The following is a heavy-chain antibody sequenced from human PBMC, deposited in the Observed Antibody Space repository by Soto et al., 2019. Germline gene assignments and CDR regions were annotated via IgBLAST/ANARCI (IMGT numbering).Heavy chain of an antibody. D-gene: IGHD3-9*01. J-gene: IGHJ4*02. Sequence: QVQLVQSGAEVKKPGASVTVSCKASGYTFTSYGISWVRQAPGQGREWMGWISAYSGNTNYAQNLQSRVTMTTDTYTSREFMELRRFISDDAAVYYGARQDDLLNGYYVGVGYWGQGTLVTVSS. V-gene: IGHV1-18*01. CDR3: ARQDDLLNGYYVGVGY. CDR1: GYTFTSYG. CDR2: ISAYSGNT.